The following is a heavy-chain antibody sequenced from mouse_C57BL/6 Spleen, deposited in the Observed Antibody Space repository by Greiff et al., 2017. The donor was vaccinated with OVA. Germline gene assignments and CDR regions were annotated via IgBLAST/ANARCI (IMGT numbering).Heavy chain of an antibody. D-gene: IGHD2-1*01. CDR1: GYTFTDYY. CDR3: AYGNYYFDY. J-gene: IGHJ2*01. CDR2: INPNNGGT. Sequence: EVQLQQSGPELVKPGASVKISCKASGYTFTDYYMNWVKQSHGKSLEWIGDINPNNGGTSYNQKFKGKATLTVDKSSSTAYMELRSLTSEDSAVYYCAYGNYYFDYWGQGTTLTVSS. V-gene: IGHV1-26*01.